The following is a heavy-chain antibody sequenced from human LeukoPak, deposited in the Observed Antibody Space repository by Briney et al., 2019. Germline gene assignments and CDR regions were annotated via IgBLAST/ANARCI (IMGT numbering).Heavy chain of an antibody. D-gene: IGHD5-18*01. V-gene: IGHV4-34*01. CDR3: ARHATFGYSYGYYYYYMDV. J-gene: IGHJ6*03. CDR1: GGSFSGYY. CDR2: INHSGST. Sequence: SETLSLTCAVYGGSFSGYYWSWIRQPPGKGLEWIGEINHSGSTNYNPSLKSRVTISVDTSKNQFSLKLSSVTAADTAVYYCARHATFGYSYGYYYYYMDVWGKGTTVTISS.